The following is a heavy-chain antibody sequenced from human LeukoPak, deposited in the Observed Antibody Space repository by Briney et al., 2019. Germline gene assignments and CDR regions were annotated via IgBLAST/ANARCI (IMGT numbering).Heavy chain of an antibody. D-gene: IGHD3-9*01. J-gene: IGHJ5*02. CDR2: MYYSGST. CDR3: ARGLIYFDWLLSASWFDP. V-gene: IGHV4-30-4*01. Sequence: PSETLSLTCTVSGGSISSGDYYWSWIRQPPGKGVEWFGYMYYSGSTYYNPSPKSRVTISVHTSNTQFSVKLSSVTAADTAVYYSARGLIYFDWLLSASWFDPWGQGTLVTVSS. CDR1: GGSISSGDYY.